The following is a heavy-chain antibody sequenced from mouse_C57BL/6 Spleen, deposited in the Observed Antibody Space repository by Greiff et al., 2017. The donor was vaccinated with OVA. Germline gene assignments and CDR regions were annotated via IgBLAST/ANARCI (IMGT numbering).Heavy chain of an antibody. CDR1: GYTFTTYS. CDR3: ESRNYYGHSWDY. J-gene: IGHJ2*01. Sequence: QVQLQQSGAELVKPGASVKLSCKASGYTFTTYSIAWMKQNHGKSLEWIGNFHPYSDYTKYNEKFKGKATLTVEKSSSTAYLELSRITSDDSAVYDGESRNYYGHSWDYWGQGTTLTVSS. V-gene: IGHV1-47*01. D-gene: IGHD1-1*01. CDR2: FHPYSDYT.